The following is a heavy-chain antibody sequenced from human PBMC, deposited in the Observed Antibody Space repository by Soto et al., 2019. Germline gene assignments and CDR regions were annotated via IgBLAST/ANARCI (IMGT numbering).Heavy chain of an antibody. D-gene: IGHD3-3*01. CDR3: ARVQGFLEWLPTYYFDY. J-gene: IGHJ4*02. CDR2: ISAYNGNT. Sequence: GASVKVSCKASGYTFTSYGISWVRQAPGQGLEWMGWISAYNGNTNYAQKLQGRVTMTTDTSTSTAYMELRSLRSDDTAVYYCARVQGFLEWLPTYYFDYWGQGTLVTVSS. V-gene: IGHV1-18*04. CDR1: GYTFTSYG.